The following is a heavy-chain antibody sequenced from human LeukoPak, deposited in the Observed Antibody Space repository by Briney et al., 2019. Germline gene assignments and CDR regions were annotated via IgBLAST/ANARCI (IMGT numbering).Heavy chain of an antibody. Sequence: SGGSLRLSCAASGFTFSSYAMHWVRQAPGKGPEWVAVISYDGSNKYYADSVKGRFTISRDNSKNTLYLQMNSLRAEDTAVYYCARVSGPDGYWGQGTLVAVSS. V-gene: IGHV3-30-3*01. CDR1: GFTFSSYA. J-gene: IGHJ4*02. CDR3: ARVSGPDGY. CDR2: ISYDGSNK.